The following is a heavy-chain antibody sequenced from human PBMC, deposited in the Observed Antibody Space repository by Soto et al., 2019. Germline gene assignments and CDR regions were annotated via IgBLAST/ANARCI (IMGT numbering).Heavy chain of an antibody. J-gene: IGHJ6*02. CDR3: ARWFYDTSGFGYYYYGMDV. CDR1: GGSVSSYY. D-gene: IGHD3-22*01. Sequence: SETLSLTCTVSGGSVSSYYWSWILQPPEKGLEWIGYIYYSGSTNYNPSLKSRVTISVDTSKNQFSLKLSSVTAADTAVYYCARWFYDTSGFGYYYYGMDVWGQGTTVTVSS. V-gene: IGHV4-59*02. CDR2: IYYSGST.